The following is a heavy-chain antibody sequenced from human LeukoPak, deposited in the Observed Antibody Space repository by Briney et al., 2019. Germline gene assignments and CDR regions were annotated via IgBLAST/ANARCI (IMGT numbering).Heavy chain of an antibody. Sequence: ASVTVSCKASGYTFTSYGISWVRQAPGQGLEWMGWISAYNGNTNYAQKLQGRVTMTTDTSTSTAYMELRSLRSDDTAVYSCARGRDTSETTPPLAYWGQGTLVTVSS. CDR1: GYTFTSYG. J-gene: IGHJ4*02. CDR3: ARGRDTSETTPPLAY. D-gene: IGHD1-1*01. V-gene: IGHV1-18*01. CDR2: ISAYNGNT.